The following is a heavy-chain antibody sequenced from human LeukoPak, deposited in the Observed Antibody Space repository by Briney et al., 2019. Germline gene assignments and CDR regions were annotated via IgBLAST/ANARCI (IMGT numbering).Heavy chain of an antibody. Sequence: GGSLRLSCAASGFTFTSYSMNWVRQAPGKGLEWVSTISGGGGSTYCADSVKGRFTISRDNSKNTLYLQVNSLRAEVTAVYYCAKGGKWDVTPFDYWGQGTLVTVSS. D-gene: IGHD1-26*01. CDR2: ISGGGGST. CDR3: AKGGKWDVTPFDY. CDR1: GFTFTSYS. J-gene: IGHJ4*02. V-gene: IGHV3-23*01.